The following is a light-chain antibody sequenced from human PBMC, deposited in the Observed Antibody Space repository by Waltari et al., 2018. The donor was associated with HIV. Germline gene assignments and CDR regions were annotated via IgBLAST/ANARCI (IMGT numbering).Light chain of an antibody. J-gene: IGLJ2*01. Sequence: QSMLTQPPSVSGAPGQRVTISCSGSSSNIGARYDVHWYQHIPGTAPKLLIYESTNRPSGVPDRFLASTSGTSSSLAITGLQAENEAESYCQSFDSGGTSSVFGGGTKLTVL. CDR3: QSFDSGGTSSV. CDR1: SSNIGARYD. CDR2: EST. V-gene: IGLV1-40*01.